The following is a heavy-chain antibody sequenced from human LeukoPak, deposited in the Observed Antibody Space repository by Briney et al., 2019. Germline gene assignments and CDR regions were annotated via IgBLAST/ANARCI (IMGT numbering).Heavy chain of an antibody. V-gene: IGHV4-30-4*01. CDR2: IYFSGST. Sequence: SETLSLTCTVSGGPITGGDFYWSWIRRPPGKGLEWIGYIYFSGSTYYNPSLESRVTLSVDTSKNQLSLSLSSVTAADTAVYYCARVIHDNIGYFYFDYWGLGTLVTVSS. CDR1: GGPITGGDFY. J-gene: IGHJ4*02. CDR3: ARVIHDNIGYFYFDY. D-gene: IGHD3-22*01.